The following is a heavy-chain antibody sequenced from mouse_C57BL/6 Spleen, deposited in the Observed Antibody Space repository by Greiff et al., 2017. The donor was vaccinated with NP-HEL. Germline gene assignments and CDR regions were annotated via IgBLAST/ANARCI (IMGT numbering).Heavy chain of an antibody. CDR2: IYPGSGNT. V-gene: IGHV1-66*01. CDR1: GYSFTSYY. Sequence: VQLQQSGPELVKPGASVKISCKASGYSFTSYYIHWVKQRPGQGLEWIGWIYPGSGNTKYNEKFKGKATLTADTSSSTAYMQLSSLTSEDSAVYYCARTGMDYFDYWGQGTTLTVSS. J-gene: IGHJ2*01. CDR3: ARTGMDYFDY. D-gene: IGHD4-1*01.